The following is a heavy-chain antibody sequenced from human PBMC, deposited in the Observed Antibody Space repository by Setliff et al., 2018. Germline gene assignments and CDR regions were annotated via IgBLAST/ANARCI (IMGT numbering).Heavy chain of an antibody. J-gene: IGHJ3*02. CDR1: GGTFSSYA. CDR2: IIPILGIA. CDR3: ARDRRNYYDSRGYRAFDI. V-gene: IGHV1-69*10. Sequence: GASVKVSCKASGGTFSSYAISWVRQAPGQGLEWMGGIIPILGIANYAQKFQGRVTITADKSTSTAYMELSSLRSEDTAVYYCARDRRNYYDSRGYRAFDIWGQGTMVTV. D-gene: IGHD3-22*01.